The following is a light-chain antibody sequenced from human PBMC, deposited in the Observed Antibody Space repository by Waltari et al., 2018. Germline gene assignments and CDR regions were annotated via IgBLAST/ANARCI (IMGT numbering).Light chain of an antibody. V-gene: IGKV1-9*01. CDR3: LQLNSYPLT. CDR2: AAS. Sequence: DIQLTQSPSFLSASVGDRVTITCRASQGISNYLAWYQQKPGKAPKLLISAASTLQSVVPSRFSGSGSETEFTLTISSLQPEDFATYFCLQLNSYPLTFGGGTNVEIK. CDR1: QGISNY. J-gene: IGKJ4*01.